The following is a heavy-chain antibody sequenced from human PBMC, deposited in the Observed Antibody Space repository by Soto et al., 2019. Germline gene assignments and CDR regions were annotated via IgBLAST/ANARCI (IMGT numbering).Heavy chain of an antibody. CDR2: IYWNDDK. CDR1: GFSLSSSGVG. D-gene: IGHD4-4*01. Sequence: QITLKESGPTLVKPTQTLKLTCTFSGFSLSSSGVGVGWIRQPPEKALEWLALIYWNDDKRYSPSLKSRLTIAKDTSKNQVVLNMTNMDPVDTATYFCARRPRYSNYVDYWGQGTLVTVSS. CDR3: ARRPRYSNYVDY. J-gene: IGHJ4*02. V-gene: IGHV2-5*01.